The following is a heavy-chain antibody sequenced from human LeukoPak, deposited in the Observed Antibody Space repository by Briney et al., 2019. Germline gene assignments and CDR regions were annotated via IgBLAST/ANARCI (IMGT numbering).Heavy chain of an antibody. CDR2: IWYHGSQK. CDR3: ARLADDYGSGSYYNDH. V-gene: IGHV3-33*01. CDR1: GFALRRYG. Sequence: PGGSLRLSCAASGFALRRYGMQWVRQAPGKGLEWVAVIWYHGSQKYYGQSVKGRFTISRDNSKNTLDLQMDSLRAEDTAVYYCARLADDYGSGSYYNDHWGQGALVIVSS. J-gene: IGHJ4*02. D-gene: IGHD3-10*01.